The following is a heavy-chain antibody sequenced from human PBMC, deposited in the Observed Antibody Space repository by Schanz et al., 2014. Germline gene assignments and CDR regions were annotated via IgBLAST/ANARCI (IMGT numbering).Heavy chain of an antibody. CDR3: ARDRVSFVRGPLGVD. J-gene: IGHJ4*02. CDR2: ISGYNGDT. D-gene: IGHD3-10*01. CDR1: GYSFTDYA. V-gene: IGHV1-18*01. Sequence: QVQLVQSGVEVKRPWASVRVSCKASGYSFTDYAIHWVRQAPGQGLEWMGWISGYNGDTNYAPKFQDRVTMTTDTSTGITSLELRNLKSDDTAVYYCARDRVSFVRGPLGVDWGQGTQVIVSS.